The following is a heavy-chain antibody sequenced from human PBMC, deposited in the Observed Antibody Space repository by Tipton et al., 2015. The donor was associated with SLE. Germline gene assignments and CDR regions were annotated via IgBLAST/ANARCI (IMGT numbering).Heavy chain of an antibody. CDR3: ARPDDSGSYAFDI. CDR2: IYTSGST. D-gene: IGHD3-10*01. J-gene: IGHJ3*02. Sequence: LRLSCTVSGGSISSYYWSWIRQPAGKGLEWIGRIYTSGSTNYNPSLKSRVTMSVDTSKNQFSLKLSSVTAADTAVYYCARPDDSGSYAFDIWGQGTMVTVSS. CDR1: GGSISSYY. V-gene: IGHV4-4*07.